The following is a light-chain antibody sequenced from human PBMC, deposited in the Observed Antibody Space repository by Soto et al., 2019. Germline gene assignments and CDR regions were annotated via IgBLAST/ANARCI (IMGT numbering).Light chain of an antibody. Sequence: DIQMTQSPSTLSASLGDRVSITCRASQSISSSLAWYQQKPGRAPKVLIYDASSLESGVPSRFRGSGSGTEFTLTISSLQPDDFVTYYCQQYNNYWTFGQGTKVDI. J-gene: IGKJ1*01. CDR2: DAS. CDR3: QQYNNYWT. CDR1: QSISSS. V-gene: IGKV1-5*01.